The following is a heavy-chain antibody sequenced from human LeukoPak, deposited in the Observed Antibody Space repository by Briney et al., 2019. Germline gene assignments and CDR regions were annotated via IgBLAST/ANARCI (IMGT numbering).Heavy chain of an antibody. CDR3: ARVYPYSGSYYNFDY. CDR1: GFTFSSHS. J-gene: IGHJ4*02. D-gene: IGHD1-26*01. V-gene: IGHV3-21*01. Sequence: GGSLRLSCAASGFTFSSHSMNWGRQAPGKGLEWVSSIRSSSSYIYYADSVKGRFTISRDDAKNSLYLQVNSLRAEDTAVYYCARVYPYSGSYYNFDYWGQGTLVTVSS. CDR2: IRSSSSYI.